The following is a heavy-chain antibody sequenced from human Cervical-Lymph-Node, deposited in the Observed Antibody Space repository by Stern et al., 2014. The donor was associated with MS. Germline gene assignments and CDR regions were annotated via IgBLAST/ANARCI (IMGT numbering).Heavy chain of an antibody. D-gene: IGHD1-1*01. CDR3: ARPPPRRKWDDPNYGMDV. Sequence: EVQLVESGAEVKKPGESLKISCKGSGYTFTNNWIAWVRQMPGKGLEWMGIIYPDDSDIRYSPSLHGQVTISAEKSISTAYLQWSSLKAADSAVYYGARPPPRRKWDDPNYGMDVWGQGTTVTVSS. CDR2: IYPDDSDI. V-gene: IGHV5-51*03. CDR1: GYTFTNNW. J-gene: IGHJ6*02.